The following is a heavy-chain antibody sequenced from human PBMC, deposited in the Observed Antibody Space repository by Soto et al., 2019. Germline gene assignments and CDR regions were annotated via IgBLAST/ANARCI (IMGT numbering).Heavy chain of an antibody. J-gene: IGHJ3*02. CDR3: AREDGYYDSAFDI. Sequence: PSETLSLTCTVSGGSISSYYWSWIRQPPGKGLEWIGYIYYSGSTNYNPSLKSRVTISVDTSKNQFSLKLSSVTAADTAVYYCAREDGYYDSAFDIWGQGTMVTVSS. CDR2: IYYSGST. CDR1: GGSISSYY. D-gene: IGHD3-22*01. V-gene: IGHV4-59*01.